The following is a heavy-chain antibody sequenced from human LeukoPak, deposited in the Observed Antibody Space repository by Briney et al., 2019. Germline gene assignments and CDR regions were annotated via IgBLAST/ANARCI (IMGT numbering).Heavy chain of an antibody. V-gene: IGHV4-31*03. J-gene: IGHJ4*02. Sequence: SETLSLTCSVSGGSISSGGYYWSWIRQHPGRGLEWIGYIHYSGSTFYNPSLKSRLTISVDTSKNQFSLRLSSVTAADTAVYYCARGRSAYNNLDNWGQGTLITVSS. D-gene: IGHD3-16*01. CDR3: ARGRSAYNNLDN. CDR2: IHYSGST. CDR1: GGSISSGGYY.